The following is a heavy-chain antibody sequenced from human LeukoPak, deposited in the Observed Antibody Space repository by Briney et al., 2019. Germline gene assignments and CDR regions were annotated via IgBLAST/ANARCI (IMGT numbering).Heavy chain of an antibody. CDR2: ISSSSSYT. CDR1: GFTFSDYY. CDR3: ARKETTYWYFDL. V-gene: IGHV3-11*06. D-gene: IGHD1-1*01. Sequence: GGSLRLSCAASGFTFSDYYMSWIRQAPGKGLEGVSYISSSSSYTNYAGSVKGRFTISRDNAKNSLYLQMNSLRAEDTAVYYCARKETTYWYFDLWGRGTLVTVSS. J-gene: IGHJ2*01.